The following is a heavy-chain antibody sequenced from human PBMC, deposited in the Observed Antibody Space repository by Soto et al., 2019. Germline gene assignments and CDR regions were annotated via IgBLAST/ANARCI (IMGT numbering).Heavy chain of an antibody. CDR2: IKSKTDGGTT. Sequence: EVQLVESGGGLVKPGGSLRLSCAASGFTFSNAWMSWVRQAPGKGLEWVGRIKSKTDGGTTDDAAHVKGRFTISRDDSKNTLYMQMNSLKTEDTAGYYCTTDDRTGGVLYDYWGQGTLVTVSS. V-gene: IGHV3-15*01. J-gene: IGHJ4*02. CDR1: GFTFSNAW. CDR3: TTDDRTGGVLYDY. D-gene: IGHD2-8*02.